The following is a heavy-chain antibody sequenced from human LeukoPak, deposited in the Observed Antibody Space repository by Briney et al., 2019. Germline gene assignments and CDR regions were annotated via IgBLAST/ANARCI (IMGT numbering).Heavy chain of an antibody. J-gene: IGHJ4*02. CDR2: INQDASTK. Sequence: GGSLRLSCAASGFTFSNTWMAWVRQAPGKGLEWVANINQDASTKHYVDSVKGRFTISRDNSRNTLYLQTNSLTTEDTAVYYCATKRGNSGYLESWGQGTLVTVSS. CDR3: ATKRGNSGYLES. CDR1: GFTFSNTW. D-gene: IGHD2/OR15-2a*01. V-gene: IGHV3-7*01.